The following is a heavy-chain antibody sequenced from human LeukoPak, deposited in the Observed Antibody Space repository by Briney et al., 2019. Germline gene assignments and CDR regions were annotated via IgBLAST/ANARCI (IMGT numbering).Heavy chain of an antibody. V-gene: IGHV4-34*01. D-gene: IGHD5-18*01. CDR2: INHSGST. CDR3: ARGKRPRGYSYGYDYYYYYMDV. CDR1: GGSFSGNY. J-gene: IGHJ6*03. Sequence: PSETLSLTCAVYGGSFSGNYWSWIRQPPGKGLEWIGEINHSGSTNYNPSLKSRVTISIDTSKNQFSLKLSSVTAADTAVYYCARGKRPRGYSYGYDYYYYYMDVWGKGTTVTVSS.